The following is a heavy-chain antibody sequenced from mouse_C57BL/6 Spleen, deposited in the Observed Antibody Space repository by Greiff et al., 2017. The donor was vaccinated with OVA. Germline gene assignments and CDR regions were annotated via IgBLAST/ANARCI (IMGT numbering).Heavy chain of an antibody. Sequence: QLQQSGPELVKPGASVKISCKASGYTFTDYYMNWVKQSHGKSLEWIGDINPNNGGTSYNQKFKGKATLTVDKSSSTANRELRSLTSEDSAVYYCERESDGPFAYWGQGTLVTVSA. V-gene: IGHV1-26*01. J-gene: IGHJ3*01. D-gene: IGHD2-3*01. CDR2: INPNNGGT. CDR1: GYTFTDYY. CDR3: ERESDGPFAY.